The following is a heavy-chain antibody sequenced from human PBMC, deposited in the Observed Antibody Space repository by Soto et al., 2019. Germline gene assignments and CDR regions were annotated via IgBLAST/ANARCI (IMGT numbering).Heavy chain of an antibody. D-gene: IGHD3-10*01. J-gene: IGHJ3*02. V-gene: IGHV3-21*01. Sequence: GGSLRLSCAASGFTFSSYSMNWVRQAPGKWLEWVSSISSSSSYIYYADSVKGRFTISRDNAENSLYLQINSLRAEDTAVYYCARDQRIGFGALLKHHSFDIWGQGTMVTVSS. CDR2: ISSSSSYI. CDR1: GFTFSSYS. CDR3: ARDQRIGFGALLKHHSFDI.